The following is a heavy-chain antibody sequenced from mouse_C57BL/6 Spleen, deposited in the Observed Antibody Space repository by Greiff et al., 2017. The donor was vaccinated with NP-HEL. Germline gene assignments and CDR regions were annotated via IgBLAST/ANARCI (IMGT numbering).Heavy chain of an antibody. D-gene: IGHD1-1*01. J-gene: IGHJ4*01. Sequence: QVQLQQPGAELVMPGASVKLSCKASGYTFTSYWMHWVKQRPGQGLEWIGEIDPSDSYTNYNQKFKGKSTLTVDKSSSTAYMQLSSLTSEDSAVYYCASSPHYYGSSYDYAMDYWGQGTSVTVSS. CDR3: ASSPHYYGSSYDYAMDY. V-gene: IGHV1-69*01. CDR2: IDPSDSYT. CDR1: GYTFTSYW.